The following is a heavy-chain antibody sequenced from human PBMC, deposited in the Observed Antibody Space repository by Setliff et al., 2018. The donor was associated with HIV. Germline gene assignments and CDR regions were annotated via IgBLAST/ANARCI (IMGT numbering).Heavy chain of an antibody. Sequence: ASVKVSCKASGYSFSTYSLHWVPQAPGQGLEWVGWISAGGHQAKYSEKFRDRVTITTDTSASTAYLQLSALRSEDTAVFYCAIGGGDGHPTWVYWGLGTLVTVSS. D-gene: IGHD3-16*01. CDR1: GYSFSTYS. CDR3: AIGGGDGHPTWVY. J-gene: IGHJ4*02. CDR2: ISAGGHQA. V-gene: IGHV1-3*01.